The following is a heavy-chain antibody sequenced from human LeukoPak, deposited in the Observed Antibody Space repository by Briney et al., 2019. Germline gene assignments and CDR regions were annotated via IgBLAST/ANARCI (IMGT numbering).Heavy chain of an antibody. CDR1: GGSFSGYY. CDR3: ARNYYDSSGYRPDY. D-gene: IGHD3-22*01. CDR2: INHSGST. J-gene: IGHJ4*02. V-gene: IGHV4-34*01. Sequence: KTSETLSLTCAVYGGSFSGYYWSWIRQPPGKGLEWIGEINHSGSTNYNPSLKSRVTISVDTSKNQFSLKLSSVTAADTAVYYCARNYYDSSGYRPDYWGQGTLVTVSS.